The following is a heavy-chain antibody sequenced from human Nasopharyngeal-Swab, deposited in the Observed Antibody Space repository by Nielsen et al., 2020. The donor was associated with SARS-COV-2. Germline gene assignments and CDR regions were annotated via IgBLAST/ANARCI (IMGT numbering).Heavy chain of an antibody. D-gene: IGHD3-22*01. CDR2: ISSSGSTI. V-gene: IGHV3-48*03. Sequence: VRQAPGKGLEWVSYISSSGSTIYYADSVKGRFTISRDNAKNSLYLQMNSLRAEDTAVYYCAREKTHYDSSGYYYLWFDPWGQGTLVTVSS. CDR3: AREKTHYDSSGYYYLWFDP. J-gene: IGHJ5*02.